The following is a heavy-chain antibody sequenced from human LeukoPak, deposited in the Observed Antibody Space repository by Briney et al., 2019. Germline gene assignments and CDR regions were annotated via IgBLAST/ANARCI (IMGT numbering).Heavy chain of an antibody. D-gene: IGHD3-10*01. J-gene: IGHJ6*04. Sequence: VASVKVSCKASGGTFSSYAISWVRQAPGQGLEWMGGIIPIFGTANYAQKFQGRVTITADESTNTAYMELSSLRSEDTAVYYCARGLKGYYGSGSYWGYYYGMDVWGKGTTVTVSS. CDR3: ARGLKGYYGSGSYWGYYYGMDV. V-gene: IGHV1-69*01. CDR2: IIPIFGTA. CDR1: GGTFSSYA.